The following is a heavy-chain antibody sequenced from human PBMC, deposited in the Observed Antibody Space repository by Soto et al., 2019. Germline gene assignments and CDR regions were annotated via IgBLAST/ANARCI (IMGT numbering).Heavy chain of an antibody. D-gene: IGHD3-10*01. CDR3: ASSRITMVPYGMAV. CDR2: ISTYNGDT. CDR1: GYTFTRSG. Sequence: GASVKVSCKASGYTFTRSGISWVRQAPGQGLEWMGWISTYNGDTNYSQTFQGRVTITRDTSASTAYMELSSLRSEDTAVYYCASSRITMVPYGMAVWGQGTTVTVSS. V-gene: IGHV1-18*01. J-gene: IGHJ6*02.